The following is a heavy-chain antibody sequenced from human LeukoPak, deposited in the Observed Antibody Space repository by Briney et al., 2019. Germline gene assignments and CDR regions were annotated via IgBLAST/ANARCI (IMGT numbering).Heavy chain of an antibody. CDR1: GFTFSSYG. Sequence: PGRSLRLSCAASGFTFSSYGMHWVRQAPGKGLEWVAVISYDGSNKYYADSVKGRFTISRDNAKNSLYLQMNSLRAEDTAVYYCAREGAGLRLGELYYFDYWGQGTLVTVSS. CDR3: AREGAGLRLGELYYFDY. J-gene: IGHJ4*02. CDR2: ISYDGSNK. V-gene: IGHV3-30*03. D-gene: IGHD3-16*01.